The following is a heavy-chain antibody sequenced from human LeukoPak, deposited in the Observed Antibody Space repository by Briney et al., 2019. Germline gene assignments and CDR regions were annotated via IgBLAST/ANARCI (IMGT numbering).Heavy chain of an antibody. J-gene: IGHJ4*02. CDR3: ARAGLELLVIDY. CDR1: DDSITIYY. Sequence: PSETLSLTCTVSDDSITIYYWTWIRQPPGKGLEWIGYIDHTGSTNYNPSLNSRVTISRDTSKNHFSLELSSVTAADTAVYYCARAGLELLVIDYWGQGTLVTVSS. D-gene: IGHD1-7*01. V-gene: IGHV4-59*01. CDR2: IDHTGST.